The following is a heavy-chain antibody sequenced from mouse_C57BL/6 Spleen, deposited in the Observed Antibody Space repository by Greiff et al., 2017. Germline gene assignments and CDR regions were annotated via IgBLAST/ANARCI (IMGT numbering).Heavy chain of an antibody. CDR1: GFNIKDDY. D-gene: IGHD2-2*01. CDR3: TLMVTPSWFAY. Sequence: VQLKESGAELVRPGASVKLSCTASGFNIKDDYMHWVKQRPEQGLEWIGWIDPENGDTEYASKFQGKATITADTSSNTAYLQLSSLTSEDTAVYYCTLMVTPSWFAYWGQGTLVTVSA. V-gene: IGHV14-4*01. CDR2: IDPENGDT. J-gene: IGHJ3*01.